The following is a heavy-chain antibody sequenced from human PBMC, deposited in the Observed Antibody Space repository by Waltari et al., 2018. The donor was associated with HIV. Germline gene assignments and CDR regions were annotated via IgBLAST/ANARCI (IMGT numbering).Heavy chain of an antibody. D-gene: IGHD3-22*01. CDR1: GLPFPTSA. CDR3: AGNYDNSGWPYMGY. V-gene: IGHV1-3*01. J-gene: IGHJ4*02. Sequence: QAQLVQSGAEVKKPGASAKVSCPAPGLPFPTSALHWVRQAPGQRLEWMGWINVGERKTKSSQKLQGRFTITMDTSANIVYMELSSLRSDDTAVYFCAGNYDNSGWPYMGYWGQGTLVTVSS. CDR2: INVGERKT.